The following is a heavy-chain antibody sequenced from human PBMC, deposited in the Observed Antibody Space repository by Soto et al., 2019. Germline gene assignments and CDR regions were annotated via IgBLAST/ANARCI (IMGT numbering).Heavy chain of an antibody. Sequence: QVQLVQSGAEVKKPGASVKVSCKASGYTFTSYAISWVRQAPGQGLEWMGWINVYNGNTKYAQKLQGRVTMTTDTTTSTDYMELRSLRSDDTAVYYCARDLGAGLVDYWGQGTLVTVSS. CDR1: GYTFTSYA. CDR3: ARDLGAGLVDY. V-gene: IGHV1-18*01. CDR2: INVYNGNT. J-gene: IGHJ4*02. D-gene: IGHD6-19*01.